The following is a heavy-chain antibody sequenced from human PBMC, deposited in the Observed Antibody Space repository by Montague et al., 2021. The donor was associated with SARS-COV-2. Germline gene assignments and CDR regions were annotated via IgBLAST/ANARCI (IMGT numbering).Heavy chain of an antibody. Sequence: SETLSLTCTVSGGSISSYYRSWIRQPPGKGLEWIGYIYYSGSTNYNPSLKSRVTISVDTSKNQFSLKLSSVTAADTAVYYCARVQRGYYFGLGVSAHFDYWGQGTLVTVSS. V-gene: IGHV4-59*01. J-gene: IGHJ4*02. CDR3: ARVQRGYYFGLGVSAHFDY. CDR1: GGSISSYY. D-gene: IGHD3-10*01. CDR2: IYYSGST.